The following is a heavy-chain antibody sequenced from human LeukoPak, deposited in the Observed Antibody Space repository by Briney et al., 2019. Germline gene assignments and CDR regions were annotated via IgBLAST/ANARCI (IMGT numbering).Heavy chain of an antibody. CDR1: GFTFSSYE. CDR3: ARALYDSSGYYRLKYYFDY. D-gene: IGHD3-22*01. J-gene: IGHJ4*02. CDR2: ISGSGRTL. Sequence: SLRLSCAASGFTFSSYEMHWVRQAPGKGLEWVSYISGSGRTLYYAESVRGRFTISRDNAKNSLYLQMNSLRAEDTAVYYCARALYDSSGYYRLKYYFDYWGQGTLVTVSS. V-gene: IGHV3-48*03.